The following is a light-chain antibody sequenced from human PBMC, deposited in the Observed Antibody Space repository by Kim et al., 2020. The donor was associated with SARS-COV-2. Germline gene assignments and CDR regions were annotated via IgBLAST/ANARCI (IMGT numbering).Light chain of an antibody. Sequence: VSPGQTASITCSGDRLGDKYASWYQQKPGQTPVLVIYNDSRRPSGIPERFSGSNSGNTATLTISGTQAIDEADYYCQAWDNNNGVFGGGTQLTVL. CDR3: QAWDNNNGV. J-gene: IGLJ3*02. V-gene: IGLV3-1*01. CDR1: RLGDKY. CDR2: NDS.